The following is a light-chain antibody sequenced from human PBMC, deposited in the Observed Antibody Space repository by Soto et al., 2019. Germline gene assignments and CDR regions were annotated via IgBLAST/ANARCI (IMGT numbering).Light chain of an antibody. Sequence: QSALTQPASVSGSPGQSITISCIGTSGDIGYYNYVSWYQQQPGKAPKLIISDVSTRPSGISFRFSGSKSGNTASLTISRLQAEDEADYYCSSLTTTDSVVFGGGTKLTVL. J-gene: IGLJ2*01. CDR2: DVS. CDR3: SSLTTTDSVV. V-gene: IGLV2-14*03. CDR1: SGDIGYYNY.